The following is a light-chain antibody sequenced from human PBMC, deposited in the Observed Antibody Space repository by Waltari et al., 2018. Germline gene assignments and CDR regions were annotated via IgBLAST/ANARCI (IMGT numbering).Light chain of an antibody. J-gene: IGLJ2*01. Sequence: SSELTQDPAVSVALGQTVRITCQGDSLRTFYASRYQQKPGQAPVLVIYIKDTRPSGIPDRFSGSSSGNTASLTITGAQAEDEADYYCSCRDSSGNVLFGGGTKLTVL. CDR3: SCRDSSGNVL. CDR2: IKD. V-gene: IGLV3-19*01. CDR1: SLRTFY.